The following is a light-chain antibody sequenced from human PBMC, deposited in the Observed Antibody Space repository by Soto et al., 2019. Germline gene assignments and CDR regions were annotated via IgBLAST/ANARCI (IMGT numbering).Light chain of an antibody. CDR1: QSVSSN. CDR2: GAS. CDR3: QQYNNWPF. Sequence: IVMTXSPATLSVSPGERATLSCRASQSVSSNLAWYQQKPGQAPRLLIYGASTRATGIPARFSGSGSGTEFTLTISSLQSEDFAVYYCQQYNNWPFFGQGTRLEIK. V-gene: IGKV3-15*01. J-gene: IGKJ5*01.